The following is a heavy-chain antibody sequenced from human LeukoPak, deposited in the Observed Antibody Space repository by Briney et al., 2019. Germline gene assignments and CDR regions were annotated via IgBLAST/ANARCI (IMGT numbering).Heavy chain of an antibody. Sequence: SETLSLTCTVSGDSIRSTTYYWGWIRQSPGKGLEWIASIYHSGSTNYNPSLKSRVTISVDTSKNQFSLKLSSVTAADTAVYYCARTAMVRYYYYYYYMDVWGKGTTVTVSS. CDR3: ARTAMVRYYYYYYYMDV. CDR2: IYHSGST. J-gene: IGHJ6*03. V-gene: IGHV4-39*07. D-gene: IGHD5-18*01. CDR1: GDSIRSTTYY.